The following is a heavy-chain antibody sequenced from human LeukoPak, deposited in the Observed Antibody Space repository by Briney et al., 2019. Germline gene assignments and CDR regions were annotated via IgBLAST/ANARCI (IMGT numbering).Heavy chain of an antibody. J-gene: IGHJ2*01. Sequence: GGSLRLSCAASAFTFISYSMHWVRQAPGKGMEWVSSISSGSTYIYFADSVRGRFTISRDNAKKSLYLQMDSLRAEDTAVYYCAGSDTTGYIPREWDYWYFDLWGRGTLVTVSS. D-gene: IGHD1-1*01. CDR3: AGSDTTGYIPREWDYWYFDL. CDR1: AFTFISYS. V-gene: IGHV3-21*01. CDR2: ISSGSTYI.